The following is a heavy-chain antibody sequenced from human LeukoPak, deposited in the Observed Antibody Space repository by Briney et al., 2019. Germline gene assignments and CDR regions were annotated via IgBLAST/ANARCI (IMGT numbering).Heavy chain of an antibody. CDR3: AKIPKGGYFDY. J-gene: IGHJ4*02. CDR1: GFTFSTYT. D-gene: IGHD2-2*01. V-gene: IGHV3-21*04. CDR2: ISSSSSYI. Sequence: GGSLRLSCAASGFTFSTYTMNWVRQAPGKGLECVSSISSSSSYIYYADSVKGRFTISRDNAKNSLYLQMNSLRAEDTAVYYCAKIPKGGYFDYWGQGTLVTVSS.